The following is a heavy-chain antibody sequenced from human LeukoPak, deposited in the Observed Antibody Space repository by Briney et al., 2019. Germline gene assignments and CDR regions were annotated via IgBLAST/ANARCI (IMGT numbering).Heavy chain of an antibody. CDR2: IYYRGTT. CDR1: GGSVSGVSYY. CDR3: ARGTPLYSSDWYVNWFDP. V-gene: IGHV4-61*01. Sequence: SETLSLTCTVSGGSVSGVSYYWSWIRQPPGKGLEWIGYIYYRGTTKYNPSLKSRVTISIDTSNNQFSLKLSSVTAADTAVYYCARGTPLYSSDWYVNWFDPWGQGTLVTVSS. J-gene: IGHJ5*02. D-gene: IGHD6-19*01.